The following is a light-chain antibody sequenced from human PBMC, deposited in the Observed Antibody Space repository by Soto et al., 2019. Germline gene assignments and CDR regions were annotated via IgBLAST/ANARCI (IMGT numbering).Light chain of an antibody. CDR3: NSYAGTSYV. J-gene: IGLJ1*01. V-gene: IGLV2-14*03. Sequence: QSALTQPASVSGTPGQSITISCTGTSSDVGAYNYVSWYQQYPGEAPKLIIYDVSNRPSGVSCRFSGSKSGNTASPTISELQAEDEADYYCNSYAGTSYVFGTGTKVTVL. CDR2: DVS. CDR1: SSDVGAYNY.